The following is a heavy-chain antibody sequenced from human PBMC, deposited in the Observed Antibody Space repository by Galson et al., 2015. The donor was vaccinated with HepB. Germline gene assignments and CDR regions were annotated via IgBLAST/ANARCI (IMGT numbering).Heavy chain of an antibody. CDR2: ISTNGATI. D-gene: IGHD2-15*01. CDR3: ATTLFGSGAYGTFDL. Sequence: SLRLSCAASGFTLSRYTMNWVRQAPGKELQWISYISTNGATIHYADSVKGGFTIARDNARNSIFLQMNSLRVEDTAVYYCATTLFGSGAYGTFDLWGQGTLVTVSS. V-gene: IGHV3-48*04. CDR1: GFTLSRYT. J-gene: IGHJ3*01.